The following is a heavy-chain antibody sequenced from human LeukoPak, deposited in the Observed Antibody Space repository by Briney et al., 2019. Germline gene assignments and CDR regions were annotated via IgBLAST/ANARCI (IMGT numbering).Heavy chain of an antibody. CDR2: INHSGST. CDR1: GGSFSGYY. V-gene: IGHV4-34*01. Sequence: PSETLSLTCAVYGGSFSGYYWSWIRQPPGKGLEWIGEINHSGSTNYNPSLKSRVTISVDTSKNQFSLKLSSVTAADTAVYYCARGNVVRGIDYWGQGTLVTVSS. J-gene: IGHJ4*02. CDR3: ARGNVVRGIDY. D-gene: IGHD3-10*01.